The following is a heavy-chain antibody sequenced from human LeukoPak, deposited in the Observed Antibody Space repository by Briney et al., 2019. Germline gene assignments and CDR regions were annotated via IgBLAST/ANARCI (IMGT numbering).Heavy chain of an antibody. Sequence: ASVKVSCKASGYTFTSYGISWVRQAPGQGLEWMGWISAYNGNTNYAQKLQGRVTMTTDTSTSTAYMELRSLRSDDTAVYYCASFPHYYDTSIGFFAYWGQGTLVTVSS. CDR2: ISAYNGNT. CDR3: ASFPHYYDTSIGFFAY. J-gene: IGHJ4*02. D-gene: IGHD3-22*01. CDR1: GYTFTSYG. V-gene: IGHV1-18*01.